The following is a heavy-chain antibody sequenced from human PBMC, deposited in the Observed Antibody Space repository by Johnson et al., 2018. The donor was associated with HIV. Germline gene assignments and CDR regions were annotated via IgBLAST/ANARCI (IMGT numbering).Heavy chain of an antibody. V-gene: IGHV3-9*01. J-gene: IGHJ3*02. Sequence: VQLVESGGGLVQPGRSLRLSCAASGFTFDDYAMHWVRQAPGKGLEWVSGISWNSGSIGYADSVKGRFTISRDNAKNSLYLQMNSLRAEDTAVYYCAKALPYCSSTSCYAFDAFDIWGQGTMVTVSS. D-gene: IGHD2-2*01. CDR2: ISWNSGSI. CDR3: AKALPYCSSTSCYAFDAFDI. CDR1: GFTFDDYA.